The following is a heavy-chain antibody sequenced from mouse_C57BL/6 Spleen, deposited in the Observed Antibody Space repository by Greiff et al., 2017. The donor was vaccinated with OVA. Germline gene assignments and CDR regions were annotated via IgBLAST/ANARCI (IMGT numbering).Heavy chain of an antibody. CDR1: GFTFSSYG. CDR2: ISSGGSYT. V-gene: IGHV5-6*02. D-gene: IGHD2-4*01. Sequence: EVMLVESGGDLVKPGGSLKLSCAASGFTFSSYGMSWVRQTPDKRLEWVATISSGGSYTYYPDSVKGRFTISRDNAKNTLYLQMSSLKSEDTAMYYCARGEYYDYDWFAYWGQGTLVTVSA. CDR3: ARGEYYDYDWFAY. J-gene: IGHJ3*01.